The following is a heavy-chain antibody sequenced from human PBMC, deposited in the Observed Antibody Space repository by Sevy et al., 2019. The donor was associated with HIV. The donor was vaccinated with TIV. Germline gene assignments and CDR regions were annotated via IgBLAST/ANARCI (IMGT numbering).Heavy chain of an antibody. Sequence: ASVKVSCKASGYTFSSYGISWVRQAPGQGLEWVGWISAYNGNINYTQNFQGRVTMTTDTSTSTAYMEVRGLRVDDTAVYYCARDSSSTMYYDFWSGPPRFDHWGQGTLVTVSS. J-gene: IGHJ4*02. CDR2: ISAYNGNI. CDR3: ARDSSSTMYYDFWSGPPRFDH. CDR1: GYTFSSYG. V-gene: IGHV1-18*01. D-gene: IGHD3-3*01.